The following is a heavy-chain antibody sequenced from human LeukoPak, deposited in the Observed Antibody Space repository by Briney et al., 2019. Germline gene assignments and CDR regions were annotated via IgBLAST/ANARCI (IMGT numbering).Heavy chain of an antibody. J-gene: IGHJ3*02. CDR3: AKDRGGDIVVVPAAPGAFDI. Sequence: GGSLRLSCAASGFTFSSYAMSWVRQAPGKGLEWVSAISGSGGSTYYAYSVKGRFTISRDNSKNTLYLQMNSLRAEDTAVYYCAKDRGGDIVVVPAAPGAFDIWGQGTMVTVSS. CDR2: ISGSGGST. CDR1: GFTFSSYA. D-gene: IGHD2-2*01. V-gene: IGHV3-23*01.